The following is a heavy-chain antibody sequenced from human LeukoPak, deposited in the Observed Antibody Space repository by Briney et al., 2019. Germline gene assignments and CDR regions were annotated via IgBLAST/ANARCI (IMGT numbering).Heavy chain of an antibody. CDR3: ATSDDSSGSD. J-gene: IGHJ4*02. CDR2: INLDGSVK. V-gene: IGHV3-7*01. Sequence: GGSPRLSCAASGFTFSGYWMSWVRQAPGKGLEWVANINLDGSVKHYVDSAKGRFTISRDSAKNSLYLQMNSLRAEDTALYYCATSDDSSGSDWGQGTLVTVSS. CDR1: GFTFSGYW. D-gene: IGHD3-22*01.